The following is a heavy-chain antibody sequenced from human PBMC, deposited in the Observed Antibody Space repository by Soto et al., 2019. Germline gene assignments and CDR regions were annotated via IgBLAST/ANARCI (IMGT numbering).Heavy chain of an antibody. V-gene: IGHV1-2*04. Sequence: ASVKVSCKASGYTFTDYYWHWVRQAPGQGLEWMGWINPKSGGTNYAQKFQGWVTMTRDTSISTAYMELNRLMSDDTAVYYCATEVGGYLQFDYWGQGTLVTVSS. CDR2: INPKSGGT. CDR1: GYTFTDYY. J-gene: IGHJ4*02. CDR3: ATEVGGYLQFDY. D-gene: IGHD3-10*01.